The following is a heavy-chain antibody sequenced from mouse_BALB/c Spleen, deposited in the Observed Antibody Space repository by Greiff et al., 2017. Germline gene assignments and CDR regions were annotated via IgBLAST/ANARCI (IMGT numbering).Heavy chain of an antibody. V-gene: IGHV3-2*02. CDR2: ISYSGST. D-gene: IGHD1-1*01. J-gene: IGHJ1*01. Sequence: EVKLVESGPGLVKPSQSLSLTCTVTGYSITSDYAWNWIRQFPGNKLEWMGYISYSGSTSYNPSLKSRISITRDTSKNQFFLQLNSVTTEDTATYYCARLLRSTGYFDVWGAGTTVTVSS. CDR3: ARLLRSTGYFDV. CDR1: GYSITSDYA.